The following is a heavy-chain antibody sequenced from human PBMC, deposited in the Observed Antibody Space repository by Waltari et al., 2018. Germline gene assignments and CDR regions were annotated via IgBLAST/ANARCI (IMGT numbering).Heavy chain of an antibody. CDR2: IWYDGSKT. Sequence: QVQLVESGGGVVQPGKSLKLSCAASGFTFSSFGIHWVRQTPGKGLEWVALIWYDGSKTFYSDSVKGRFTISRDNSQNTLYLQLNRLRDEDTGIYYCARGYDFWSGYFNYFDHCGPGTRVTVSS. V-gene: IGHV3-33*01. D-gene: IGHD3-3*01. CDR3: ARGYDFWSGYFNYFDH. J-gene: IGHJ4*02. CDR1: GFTFSSFG.